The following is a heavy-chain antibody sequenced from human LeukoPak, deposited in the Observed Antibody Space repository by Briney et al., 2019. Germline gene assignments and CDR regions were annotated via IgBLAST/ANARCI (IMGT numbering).Heavy chain of an antibody. V-gene: IGHV1-18*01. Sequence: ASVKVSCKASGYTFTSYGISWVRQAPGQGLEWMGWISAYNGNTNYAQKLQGRVTMTTDTSTSTAYMELRSLRSDDTAVYYCARVYYGSGSYYNDYYYYYGMDVWGQGTTVTVSS. CDR3: ARVYYGSGSYYNDYYYYYGMDV. D-gene: IGHD3-10*01. J-gene: IGHJ6*02. CDR2: ISAYNGNT. CDR1: GYTFTSYG.